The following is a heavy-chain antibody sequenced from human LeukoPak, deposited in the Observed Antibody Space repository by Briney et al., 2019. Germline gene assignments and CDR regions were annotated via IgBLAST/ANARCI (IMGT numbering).Heavy chain of an antibody. V-gene: IGHV3-33*01. CDR3: ARAGYSYGWFDP. J-gene: IGHJ5*02. D-gene: IGHD5-18*01. Sequence: GGSLRLSCAASGFTFSSYGMHWVRQAPGKGLEWVAVIWYDGSNKYYADSAKGRFTISRDNSKNTLYLQMNSLRAEDTAVYYCARAGYSYGWFDPWGQGTLVTVSS. CDR2: IWYDGSNK. CDR1: GFTFSSYG.